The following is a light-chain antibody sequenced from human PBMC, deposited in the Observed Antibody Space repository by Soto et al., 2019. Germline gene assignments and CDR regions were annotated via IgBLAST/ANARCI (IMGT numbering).Light chain of an antibody. CDR1: QSVLYSSNNKNY. V-gene: IGKV4-1*01. J-gene: IGKJ2*01. CDR2: WAS. CDR3: QQYESTPPT. Sequence: DIVMTQSPDSLAVSLGERATINCKSSQSVLYSSNNKNYLAWYQQRPGQPPKLLIYWASTRESGVPDRCSGSGSGTDFTLTITSLLAEDVAVYYCQQYESTPPTFGQGTKLEIK.